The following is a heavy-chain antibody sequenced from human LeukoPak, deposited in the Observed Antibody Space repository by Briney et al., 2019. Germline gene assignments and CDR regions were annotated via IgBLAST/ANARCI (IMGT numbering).Heavy chain of an antibody. D-gene: IGHD5-24*01. V-gene: IGHV1-69*05. Sequence: SVEVSCKASGGTFSSYAISWVRQAPGQGLEWMGGIIPIFGTANYAQKFQGRVTITTDESTSTAYMELSSLRSEDTAVYYCARDRDGYSPYSDYCGQGTLVTVSS. J-gene: IGHJ4*02. CDR2: IIPIFGTA. CDR3: ARDRDGYSPYSDY. CDR1: GGTFSSYA.